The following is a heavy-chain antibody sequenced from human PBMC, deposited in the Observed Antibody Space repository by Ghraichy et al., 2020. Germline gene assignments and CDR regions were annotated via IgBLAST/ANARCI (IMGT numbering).Heavy chain of an antibody. CDR1: GGSISSYY. Sequence: SETLSLTCTVSGGSISSYYWSWIRQPPGKGLEWIGYIYYSGSTNYNPSLKSRVTISVDTSKNQFSLKLSSVTAADTAVYYCARAGRTVTTAGYGMDVWGQGTTVTVSS. CDR3: ARAGRTVTTAGYGMDV. V-gene: IGHV4-59*01. J-gene: IGHJ6*02. D-gene: IGHD4-11*01. CDR2: IYYSGST.